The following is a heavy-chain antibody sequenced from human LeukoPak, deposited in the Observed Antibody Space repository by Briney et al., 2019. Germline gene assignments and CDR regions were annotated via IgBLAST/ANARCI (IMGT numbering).Heavy chain of an antibody. D-gene: IGHD1-26*01. V-gene: IGHV4-34*01. CDR1: GGSLSGYY. CDR3: ARGATAGWFDP. CDR2: INHSGST. J-gene: IGHJ5*02. Sequence: SETLSFTCGVYGGSLSGYYWGWIRKPPGKGLEWIGEINHSGSTNYNPSLKSRVTISVDTSKNQFSLKLGSVTAADTDVYYCARGATAGWFDPWGKGTLVTFSS.